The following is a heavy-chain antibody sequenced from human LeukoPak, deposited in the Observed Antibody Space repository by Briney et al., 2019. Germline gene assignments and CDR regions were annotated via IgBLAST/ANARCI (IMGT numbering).Heavy chain of an antibody. J-gene: IGHJ3*02. V-gene: IGHV4-38-2*01. Sequence: SSQTLSLTCAVSGYSISSGYYWGWIRQPPGKGLEWIGSIYHSGSTYYNPSLKSRVTISVDTSKNQFSLKLSSVTAADTAVYYCARPVTTLGLDAFDIWGQGTMVTVSS. CDR3: ARPVTTLGLDAFDI. D-gene: IGHD4-17*01. CDR1: GYSISSGYY. CDR2: IYHSGST.